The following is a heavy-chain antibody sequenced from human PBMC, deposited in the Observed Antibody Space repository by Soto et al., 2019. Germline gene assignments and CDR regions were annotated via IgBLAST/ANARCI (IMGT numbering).Heavy chain of an antibody. CDR3: ARVAMVRGVIKPLYYYYGMDV. CDR2: IIPIFGTA. CDR1: GGTFSSYA. V-gene: IGHV1-69*06. D-gene: IGHD3-10*01. J-gene: IGHJ6*02. Sequence: ASVKVSCKASGGTFSSYAISWVRQAPGQGLEWMGGIIPIFGTANYAQKFQGRVTITADKSTSTAYMELSSLRSEDTAVYYCARVAMVRGVIKPLYYYYGMDVWGQGTTVTVSS.